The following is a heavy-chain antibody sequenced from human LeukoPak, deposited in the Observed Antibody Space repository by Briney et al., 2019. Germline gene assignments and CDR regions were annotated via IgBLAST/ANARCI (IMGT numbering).Heavy chain of an antibody. CDR3: AKLTWYYDRSGPPWPFDP. Sequence: GGSLRLSCAASGFTFSSYAMSWVRQAPGKGLEWVSAISGSGGSTYYADSVKGRFTISRDNSKNTLYLQMNSLRAEDTAVYYCAKLTWYYDRSGPPWPFDPWAQGTLVPVPS. J-gene: IGHJ5*02. D-gene: IGHD3-22*01. CDR2: ISGSGGST. V-gene: IGHV3-23*01. CDR1: GFTFSSYA.